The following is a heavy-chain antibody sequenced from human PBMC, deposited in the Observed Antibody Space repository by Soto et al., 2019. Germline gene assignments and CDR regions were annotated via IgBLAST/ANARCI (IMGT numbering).Heavy chain of an antibody. CDR2: IIPLFRTS. Sequence: ASVKVSCKASGGTFSTYVFNWVRQAPGQGLEWMGGIIPLFRTSNHAQNFQGRLTITADESTSTAYMDLSSLTSDDTAIYYCATNGVDNRLNHYYTMDVWGQGTTVTVSS. V-gene: IGHV1-69*13. CDR3: ATNGVDNRLNHYYTMDV. CDR1: GGTFSTYV. J-gene: IGHJ6*02. D-gene: IGHD5-12*01.